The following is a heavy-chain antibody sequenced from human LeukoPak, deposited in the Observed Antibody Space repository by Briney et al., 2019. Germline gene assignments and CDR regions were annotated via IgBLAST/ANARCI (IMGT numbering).Heavy chain of an antibody. CDR2: ISYSGST. CDR1: GDSISSSDYY. D-gene: IGHD3-9*01. J-gene: IGHJ4*02. Sequence: SETLSLTCAVSGDSISSSDYYWSWIRQPPGKGLEWIGHISYSGSTNYNPSLKSRVTISVDTSKNQFSLKLSSVTAADTAVYYCARGVWAYYDILTGYYFFDYWGQGTLVTVSS. CDR3: ARGVWAYYDILTGYYFFDY. V-gene: IGHV4-61*08.